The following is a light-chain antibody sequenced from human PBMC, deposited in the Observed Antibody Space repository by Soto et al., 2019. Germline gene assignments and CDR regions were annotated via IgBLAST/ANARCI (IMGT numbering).Light chain of an antibody. V-gene: IGKV1-5*01. J-gene: IGKJ1*01. CDR1: QSISSW. Sequence: DIQMTQSPSTLSAYVGDRVTITGRASQSISSWLAWYQQKPGKAPKLLIYDASNLESGVPSRFSGGGSGTEFSLTIRSLQPDDFATYYCQQYNYFWAFGQGTKVDIK. CDR2: DAS. CDR3: QQYNYFWA.